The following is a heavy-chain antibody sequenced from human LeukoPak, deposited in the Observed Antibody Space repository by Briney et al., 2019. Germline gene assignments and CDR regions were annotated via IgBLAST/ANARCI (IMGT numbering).Heavy chain of an antibody. Sequence: SVKVSCKLSGGTFCNYSISWVRQAPGQGLEWVGGIIPIFGTSNYAQKFHGRVTIIADTPTNTAYMELISLRSEDTAVYYCARDLLGPYTSTWPYDYHGMDVWGKGTTVTVSS. J-gene: IGHJ6*04. V-gene: IGHV1-69*06. CDR1: GGTFCNYS. CDR2: IIPIFGTS. CDR3: ARDLLGPYTSTWPYDYHGMDV. D-gene: IGHD6-13*01.